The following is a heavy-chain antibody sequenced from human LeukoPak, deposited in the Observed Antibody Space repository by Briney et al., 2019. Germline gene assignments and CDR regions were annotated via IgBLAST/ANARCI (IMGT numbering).Heavy chain of an antibody. CDR2: IFPGDSDT. Sequence: GESLKISCKGSGYNFTTYWVAWVRHMPGKGLEWMGIIFPGDSDTRYRPSFQGQVTISADKSISTAYLQWSSLKASDTAMYYCARLRQQLVSDAFDIWGQGTMVTVSS. CDR3: ARLRQQLVSDAFDI. J-gene: IGHJ3*02. CDR1: GYNFTTYW. D-gene: IGHD6-13*01. V-gene: IGHV5-51*01.